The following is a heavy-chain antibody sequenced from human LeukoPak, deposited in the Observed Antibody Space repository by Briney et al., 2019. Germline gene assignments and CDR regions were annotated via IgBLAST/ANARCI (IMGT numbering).Heavy chain of an antibody. CDR1: GGSFSGYY. D-gene: IGHD2-2*01. J-gene: IGHJ3*02. Sequence: SETLSLTCAVYGGSFSGYYWSWIRQPPGKGLEWIGEINHSGSTNYNPPLKSRVTISVDTSKNQFSLKLSSVTAADTAVYYCAGRTLGQLLYTEGDAFDIWGQGTMVTVSS. CDR2: INHSGST. CDR3: AGRTLGQLLYTEGDAFDI. V-gene: IGHV4-34*01.